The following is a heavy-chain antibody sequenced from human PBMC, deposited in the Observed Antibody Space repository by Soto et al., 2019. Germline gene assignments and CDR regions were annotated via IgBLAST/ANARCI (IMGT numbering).Heavy chain of an antibody. CDR2: TWSAGSNQ. V-gene: IGHV3-33*06. CDR1: GFTFSSYG. CDR3: AKVVSFSGMDV. J-gene: IGHJ6*02. Sequence: QVQLVESGGGVVQPGRSLRLSCAASGFTFSSYGMHWVRQAPGKGLEWVALTWSAGSNQYYADSVKGRFTISRDNSKKTLYLQMNSLRAEDTAVYYCAKVVSFSGMDVWGQGTTVTVSS. D-gene: IGHD3-3*01.